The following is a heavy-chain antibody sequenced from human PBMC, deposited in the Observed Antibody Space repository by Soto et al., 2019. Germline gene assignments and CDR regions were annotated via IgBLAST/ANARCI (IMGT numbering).Heavy chain of an antibody. CDR3: ARAFYDCSGGSCYQTSFYYHYGMAV. J-gene: IGHJ6*02. D-gene: IGHD2-15*01. CDR2: IYTSGST. CDR1: GGSISSYY. Sequence: PETLSLTCTVSGGSISSYYWSWIRQPAGKGLEWIGRIYTSGSTNYNPSLKSRVTISVDTSKNQFSLKLSSVTAADTAVYYCARAFYDCSGGSCYQTSFYYHYGMAVRGQGTTVIVSS. V-gene: IGHV4-4*07.